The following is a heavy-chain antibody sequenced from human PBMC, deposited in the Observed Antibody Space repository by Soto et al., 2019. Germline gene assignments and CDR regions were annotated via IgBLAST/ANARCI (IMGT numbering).Heavy chain of an antibody. CDR2: ISPSSSSI. D-gene: IGHD1-20*01. J-gene: IGHJ4*02. CDR1: GFTFSSYS. CDR3: ARDLNSAFDS. Sequence: GGSLRLSCAASGFTFSSYSMNWVRQAPGKGLEWVSYISPSSSSIYYTDSVKGRFTISRDNAKNSLYLQMNSLRAEDTAVYYCARDLNSAFDSWGQGTLVTVSS. V-gene: IGHV3-48*01.